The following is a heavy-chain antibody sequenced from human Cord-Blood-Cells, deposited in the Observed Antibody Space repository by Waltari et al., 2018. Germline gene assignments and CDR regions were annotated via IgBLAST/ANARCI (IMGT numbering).Heavy chain of an antibody. CDR3: ARPGYDAFDI. D-gene: IGHD6-13*01. CDR1: GYTFTSYD. J-gene: IGHJ3*02. CDR2: KYPNSGNT. Sequence: QVQLVQSGAEVKKPGASVKVSCKASGYTFTSYDINWVRQATGQGLEWMGGKYPNSGNTGYAQMFQGRVTITRNTSISTAYMELSSLRSEDTAVYYCARPGYDAFDIWGQGTMVTVSS. V-gene: IGHV1-8*03.